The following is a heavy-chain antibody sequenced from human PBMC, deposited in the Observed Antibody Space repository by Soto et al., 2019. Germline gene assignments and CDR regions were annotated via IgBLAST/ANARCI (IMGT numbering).Heavy chain of an antibody. CDR2: INHSGST. J-gene: IGHJ6*02. CDR1: GGSFSGYY. V-gene: IGHV4-34*01. D-gene: IGHD3-10*01. Sequence: PSETLSLTCAVYGGSFSGYYWSWIRQPPGKGLEWIGEINHSGSTNYNPSLKSRVTISVDTSKNQFSLKLSSVTAADTAVYYCARDYGSGSYYYYYGMDVWGQGTTVTVSS. CDR3: ARDYGSGSYYYYYGMDV.